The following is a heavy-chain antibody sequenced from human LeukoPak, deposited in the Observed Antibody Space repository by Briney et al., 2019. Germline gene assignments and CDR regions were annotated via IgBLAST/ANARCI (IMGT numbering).Heavy chain of an antibody. CDR3: ARDESRGPYYFDN. CDR1: GYTFSSYG. V-gene: IGHV1-18*01. CDR2: ISAYNGNR. Sequence: GASVKVSCKASGYTFSSYGISWVRQAPGQGLEWMGWISAYNGNRSYAQKLQGRVTMTTDTSTSTAYMELRSLRSDDTAVYYCARDESRGPYYFDNWGQGTLVTVSS. J-gene: IGHJ4*02.